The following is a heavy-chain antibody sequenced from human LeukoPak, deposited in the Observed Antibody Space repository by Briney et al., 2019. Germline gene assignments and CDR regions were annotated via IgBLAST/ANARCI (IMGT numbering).Heavy chain of an antibody. CDR1: GGSISSYY. Sequence: PSETLSLTCTVSGGSISSYYWSWIRQPPGKGLEWIGYIYYSGSTNYNPSLKSRVTISVDTSKNQFSLKLSSVTAADTAVYYCARDIRGYSYGPFDPWGQGTLVTVSS. CDR3: ARDIRGYSYGPFDP. V-gene: IGHV4-59*01. CDR2: IYYSGST. D-gene: IGHD5-18*01. J-gene: IGHJ5*02.